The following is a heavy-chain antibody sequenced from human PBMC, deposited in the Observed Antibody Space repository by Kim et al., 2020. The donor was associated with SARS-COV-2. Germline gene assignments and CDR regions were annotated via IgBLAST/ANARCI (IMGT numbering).Heavy chain of an antibody. CDR1: GFTFTNYV. J-gene: IGHJ4*02. CDR3: ARPHDVGYYDSSGYYYFHY. CDR2: IGDTGYTT. Sequence: GGSLRLSCAASGFTFTNYVMTWVRQPPGKGLEWVSSIGDTGYTTYYSDSVKGRFTISRDNSRNTLWLQMDSLRADDTAVYYCARPHDVGYYDSSGYYYFHYWGQGSLVTVSS. V-gene: IGHV3-23*01. D-gene: IGHD3-22*01.